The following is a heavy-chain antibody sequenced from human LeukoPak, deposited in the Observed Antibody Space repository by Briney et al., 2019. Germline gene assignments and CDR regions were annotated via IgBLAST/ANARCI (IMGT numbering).Heavy chain of an antibody. Sequence: PGGSLRLSCAASGFTFSSYAMHWVRQAPGKGLEWVAVISYDGSNKYYADSVKGRFTISRDNSKNTLYLQMNSLRAEDTAVYYCARDRKIVNDYGDFSFDYWGQGTLVTVSS. CDR2: ISYDGSNK. CDR3: ARDRKIVNDYGDFSFDY. CDR1: GFTFSSYA. J-gene: IGHJ4*02. V-gene: IGHV3-30*04. D-gene: IGHD4-17*01.